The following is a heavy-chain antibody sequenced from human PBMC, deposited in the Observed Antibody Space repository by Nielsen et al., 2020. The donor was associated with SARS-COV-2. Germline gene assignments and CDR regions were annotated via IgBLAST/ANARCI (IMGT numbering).Heavy chain of an antibody. V-gene: IGHV4-31*03. D-gene: IGHD6-6*01. J-gene: IGHJ6*03. Sequence: SETLSLTCTVSGGSISSGGYYWSWIRQHPGKGLEWIGYIYYSGSTYYNPSLKSRVTISVDTSKNQFSLKLSSVTVADTAVYYCARVRSSSSVYYYYYMDVWGKGTTVTVSS. CDR1: GGSISSGGYY. CDR2: IYYSGST. CDR3: ARVRSSSSVYYYYYMDV.